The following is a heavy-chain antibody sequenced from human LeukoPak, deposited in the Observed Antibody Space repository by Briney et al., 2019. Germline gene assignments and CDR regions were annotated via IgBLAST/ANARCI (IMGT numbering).Heavy chain of an antibody. Sequence: ASVKVSCKASGYTFTGYYMHWVRQAPGQGLEWMGWINPNSGGTNYAQKFQGRVTMTRDTSISTAYMELSRLRSNDTAVYYCAVGVSTPSPYYFDYWGQGTLVTVSS. J-gene: IGHJ4*02. V-gene: IGHV1-2*02. CDR3: AVGVSTPSPYYFDY. D-gene: IGHD2-15*01. CDR2: INPNSGGT. CDR1: GYTFTGYY.